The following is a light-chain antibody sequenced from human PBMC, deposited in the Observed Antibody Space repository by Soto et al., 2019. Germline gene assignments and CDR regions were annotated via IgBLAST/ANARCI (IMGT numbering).Light chain of an antibody. CDR2: AAS. CDR3: LQDYNYPYT. CDR1: QGTRND. Sequence: AIQMTQSPSSLSASVGDRVTITCRASQGTRNDLGWYQQIPGKAPKLLIYAASSLQSGVPSRFSGSGSGTDFTLTISSLQPEDFATYYCLQDYNYPYTFGQGTKLEIK. J-gene: IGKJ2*01. V-gene: IGKV1-6*01.